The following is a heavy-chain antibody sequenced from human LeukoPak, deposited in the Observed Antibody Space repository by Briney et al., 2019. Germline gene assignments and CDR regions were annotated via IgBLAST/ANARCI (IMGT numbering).Heavy chain of an antibody. J-gene: IGHJ4*02. CDR1: GGSISSFN. Sequence: SETLSLPCTVSGGSISSFNWNWIRQPPGRGLECIGYISYSRSTNYNPSLKGRVTISVNTSKHHFSLNLGSVTAADTAVYYCARDPWGGGIKGGFDYWGQGTLVTVSS. CDR2: ISYSRST. D-gene: IGHD3-16*01. CDR3: ARDPWGGGIKGGFDY. V-gene: IGHV4-59*01.